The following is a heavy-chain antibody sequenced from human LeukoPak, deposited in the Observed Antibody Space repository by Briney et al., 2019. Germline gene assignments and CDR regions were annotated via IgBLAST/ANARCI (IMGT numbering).Heavy chain of an antibody. V-gene: IGHV3-7*01. Sequence: GGSLRLSCAASGLTFSSYWMSWVRQAPGKGLEWVANIKQDGSEKYYVDSVKGRFTISRDNAKNSLYLQMNSLRAEDTAVYYCARDYGGSSPFDYWGQGTLVTVSS. CDR1: GLTFSSYW. CDR2: IKQDGSEK. D-gene: IGHD4-23*01. CDR3: ARDYGGSSPFDY. J-gene: IGHJ4*02.